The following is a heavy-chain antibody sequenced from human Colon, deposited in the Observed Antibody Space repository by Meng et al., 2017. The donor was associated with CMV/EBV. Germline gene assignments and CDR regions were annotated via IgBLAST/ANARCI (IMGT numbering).Heavy chain of an antibody. Sequence: ASVKVSCKASGYTFIGYYLHWVRQAPGHGLEWMGRINPGTGDTDYAQSFQGRVTMTRDTSSNTAYMELTSLKSDDTAVYFCARGSQSQRLLDYWGQGTLVTVSS. D-gene: IGHD6-25*01. V-gene: IGHV1-2*06. CDR1: GYTFIGYY. CDR3: ARGSQSQRLLDY. CDR2: INPGTGDT. J-gene: IGHJ4*02.